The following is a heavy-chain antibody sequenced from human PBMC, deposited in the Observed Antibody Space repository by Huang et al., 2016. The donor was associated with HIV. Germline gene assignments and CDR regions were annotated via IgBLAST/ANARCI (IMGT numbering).Heavy chain of an antibody. CDR1: GGSFSGYY. Sequence: QVQLQQWGAGLLRPSETLSLTCAVYGGSFSGYYGTWIRQPPGKGLEWIGEIKHSESTNYNPTLKSRGTISVDTSRNQFSLTLTSVTAADTAVYYCARGQGGYYYYYMDVWGKGTTVTVSS. V-gene: IGHV4-34*01. CDR2: IKHSEST. J-gene: IGHJ6*03. CDR3: ARGQGGYYYYYMDV.